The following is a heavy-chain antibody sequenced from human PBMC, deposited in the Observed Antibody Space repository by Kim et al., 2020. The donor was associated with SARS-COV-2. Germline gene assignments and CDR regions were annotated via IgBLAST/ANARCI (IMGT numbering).Heavy chain of an antibody. CDR3: ARDTAADTSPPYGMDV. J-gene: IGHJ6*02. Sequence: SQTLSLTCAISGDSVSSNSAAWNWIRQSPSRGLEWLGRTYYRSKWYNDYAVSVKSRITINPDTSKNQFSLQLNSVTPEDTAVYYCARDTAADTSPPYGMDVWGQGTTVTVSS. D-gene: IGHD6-13*01. V-gene: IGHV6-1*01. CDR1: GDSVSSNSAA. CDR2: TYYRSKWYN.